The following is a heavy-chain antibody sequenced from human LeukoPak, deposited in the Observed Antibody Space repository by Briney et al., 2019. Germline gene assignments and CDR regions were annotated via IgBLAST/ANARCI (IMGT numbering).Heavy chain of an antibody. Sequence: GGSLRLSCAASGFTFSSYAMSWVRQAPGKGLEWVSAIGGSGDYTYYADSVKGRFTISRDNSKNTLYLQMNSLRAEDTAVYYCARGGGSSSYFDYWGQGTLVTVSS. CDR2: IGGSGDYT. CDR1: GFTFSSYA. J-gene: IGHJ4*02. D-gene: IGHD1-26*01. CDR3: ARGGGSSSYFDY. V-gene: IGHV3-23*01.